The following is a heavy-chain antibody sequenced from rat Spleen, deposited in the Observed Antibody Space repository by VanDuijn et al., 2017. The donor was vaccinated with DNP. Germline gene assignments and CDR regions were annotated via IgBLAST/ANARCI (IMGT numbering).Heavy chain of an antibody. CDR1: GFSLTNYD. D-gene: IGHD1-11*01. CDR2: ISSGGNT. Sequence: QVQLKESGPGLVQPSQTLSLTCTVSGFSLTNYDVHWVRQPPGKVLEWIAAISSGGNTYYNSVFTSRLSISRDTSKSQVFLKMNSLQTDDTGTYYCTRATTEVPFAYWGQGTLVTVSS. CDR3: TRATTEVPFAY. V-gene: IGHV2S12*01. J-gene: IGHJ3*01.